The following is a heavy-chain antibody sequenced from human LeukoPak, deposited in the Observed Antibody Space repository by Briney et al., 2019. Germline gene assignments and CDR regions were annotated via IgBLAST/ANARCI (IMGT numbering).Heavy chain of an antibody. D-gene: IGHD3-22*01. Sequence: EASVKVSCKVSGYTLTELSMHWVRQAPGKGLEWMGGFDPEDGETIYAQKFQGRVTMTEDTSTDTAYMELSSLRSEDTAVYYCATRRYYDSSGYPIFDYWGQGTLVTVSS. J-gene: IGHJ4*02. CDR3: ATRRYYDSSGYPIFDY. CDR1: GYTLTELS. CDR2: FDPEDGET. V-gene: IGHV1-24*01.